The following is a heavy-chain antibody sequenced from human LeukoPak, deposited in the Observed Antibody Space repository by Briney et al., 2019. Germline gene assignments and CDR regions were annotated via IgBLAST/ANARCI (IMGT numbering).Heavy chain of an antibody. D-gene: IGHD5-12*01. V-gene: IGHV1-2*02. CDR3: ARARRLRYYYYGMDV. CDR1: GYTFTGYY. CDR2: INPNSGGT. J-gene: IGHJ6*02. Sequence: ASVKVSCKASGYTFTGYYMHWVRQAPGQGLEWIGWINPNSGGTNYAQKFQGRVTMTRDTSISTAYMELSRLRSDDTAVYYCARARRLRYYYYGMDVWGQGTTVTVSS.